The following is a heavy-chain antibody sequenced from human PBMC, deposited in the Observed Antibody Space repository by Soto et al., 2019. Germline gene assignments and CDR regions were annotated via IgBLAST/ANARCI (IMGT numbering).Heavy chain of an antibody. J-gene: IGHJ4*02. CDR3: ARHVNLPLAGTGFDS. CDR1: GGFVSSSSYS. CDR2: IYSSENT. V-gene: IGHV4-39*01. Sequence: SETLSLTCSVSGGFVSSSSYSWGWIRQSPGKGLEWIGTIYSSENTYYNPSLLSRVTISVDTSKNEFSLGLSSVTATDTAVYYCARHVNLPLAGTGFDSWGRGTLVTVAS. D-gene: IGHD6-19*01.